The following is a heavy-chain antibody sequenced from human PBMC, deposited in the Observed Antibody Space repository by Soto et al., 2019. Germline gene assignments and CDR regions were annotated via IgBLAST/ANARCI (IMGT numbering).Heavy chain of an antibody. J-gene: IGHJ4*02. CDR1: GRTFSSYA. CDR2: IIPIFGTA. D-gene: IGHD6-6*01. Sequence: PSVKVSCKASGRTFSSYAISWVRQAPGQGLEWMGGIIPIFGTANHAQKFQGRVTITADESTSTAYMELSSLRSEDTAVYYCARDGEGSSSAGTRVFDYWGQGTRVTVSS. CDR3: ARDGEGSSSAGTRVFDY. V-gene: IGHV1-69*13.